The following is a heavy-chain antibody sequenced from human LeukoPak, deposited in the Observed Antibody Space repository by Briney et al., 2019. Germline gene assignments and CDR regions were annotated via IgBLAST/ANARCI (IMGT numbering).Heavy chain of an antibody. J-gene: IGHJ4*02. D-gene: IGHD1-20*01. V-gene: IGHV3-23*01. Sequence: GGSLRLSCAASGFTFSSYAMSWVRQAPGKGLEWVSGIRGSGDSTNYADSVKGRFTISRDNSKNTVYLQMNSLRAEDTAIYYCAKDKYNWNYFDYWGQGTLVTVSS. CDR3: AKDKYNWNYFDY. CDR1: GFTFSSYA. CDR2: IRGSGDST.